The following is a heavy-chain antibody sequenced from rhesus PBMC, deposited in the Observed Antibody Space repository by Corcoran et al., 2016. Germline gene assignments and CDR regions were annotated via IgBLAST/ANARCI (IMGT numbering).Heavy chain of an antibody. V-gene: IGHV3S5*01. CDR1: GFTFSSYG. J-gene: IGHJ4*01. CDR3: AKAEDDYGYYYTADYFDY. Sequence: EVQLVETGGGLVQPGGSLKLSCAASGFTFSSYGMSWVRQAPGKGLEWVSAINSGGSSTYYADSVQGRFTISRDNSKNTLSLQMNSLRAEDTAVYYCAKAEDDYGYYYTADYFDYWGQGVLVTVSS. D-gene: IGHD3-9*01. CDR2: INSGGSST.